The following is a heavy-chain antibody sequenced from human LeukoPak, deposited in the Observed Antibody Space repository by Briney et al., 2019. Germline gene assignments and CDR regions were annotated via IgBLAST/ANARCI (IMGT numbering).Heavy chain of an antibody. CDR1: GGSISSGGYY. D-gene: IGHD2-15*01. V-gene: IGHV4-31*03. CDR2: IYYSGST. J-gene: IGHJ4*02. Sequence: SETLSLTCTVSGGSISSGGYYWSWIRQHPGKGLEWIGYIYYSGSTYYNPSLKSRVTISVDTSKNQFSLKLSSVTAADTAVYYCARGGPGCCSGGSCYLHWGQGTLVTVSS. CDR3: ARGGPGCCSGGSCYLH.